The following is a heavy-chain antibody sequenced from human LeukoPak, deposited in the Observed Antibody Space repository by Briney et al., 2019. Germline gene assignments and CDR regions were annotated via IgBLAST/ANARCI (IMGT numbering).Heavy chain of an antibody. J-gene: IGHJ4*02. CDR1: GFTFSTYG. CDR3: ARDGYSGSKRGFYFDS. Sequence: PGRSLRLSCAASGFTFSTYGMHWVRQTPGKGLEWVAVMWYDGSNKYYADSVKGRFTISRDNSKNTLDLQMNSLRVEDTAAYYCARDGYSGSKRGFYFDSWGQGTLVTVSS. D-gene: IGHD5-12*01. CDR2: MWYDGSNK. V-gene: IGHV3-33*01.